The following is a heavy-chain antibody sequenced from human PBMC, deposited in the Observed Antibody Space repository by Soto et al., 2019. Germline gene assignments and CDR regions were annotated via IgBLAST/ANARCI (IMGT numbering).Heavy chain of an antibody. CDR3: AKPPYSYYYDSSGLSGSFDY. V-gene: IGHV3-23*01. D-gene: IGHD3-22*01. Sequence: GGSLRLSCAASGFTFSSYAMSWVRQAPGKGLEWVSAISGSGGSTYYADSVKGRFTISRDNSKNTLYLQMNSLRAEDTAVYYCAKPPYSYYYDSSGLSGSFDYWGQGTLVTVSS. CDR2: ISGSGGST. CDR1: GFTFSSYA. J-gene: IGHJ4*02.